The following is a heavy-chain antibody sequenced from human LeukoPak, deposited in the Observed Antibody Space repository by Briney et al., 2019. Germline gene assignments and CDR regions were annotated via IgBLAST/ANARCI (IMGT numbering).Heavy chain of an antibody. V-gene: IGHV3-49*04. CDR1: GFTFGDYA. CDR2: IRSKAYGGTT. J-gene: IGHJ4*02. D-gene: IGHD2-15*01. Sequence: GGSLRLSCTSSGFTFGDYAMSWARQAPGKGLEWVSFIRSKAYGGTTEYAASVKGRFTISRDDSKSIAYLQMNSLKTEDTAVYYCTRVSLVAAYVFFDYWGQGSLVTVSS. CDR3: TRVSLVAAYVFFDY.